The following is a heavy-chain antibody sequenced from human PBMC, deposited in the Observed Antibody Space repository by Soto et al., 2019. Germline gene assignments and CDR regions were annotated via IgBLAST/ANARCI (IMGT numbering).Heavy chain of an antibody. V-gene: IGHV2-26*01. CDR1: GFSLSNARMG. D-gene: IGHD6-13*01. CDR3: ARTTGWRGSSYDYYYYYGMDV. Sequence: QVTLKESGPVLVKPTEPLTLTCTVSGFSLSNARMGVSWIRQPPGKALEWLAHIFSNDEKSYSTSLKSRLTISKDTSKSQVVLTMTNMDPVDTATYYCARTTGWRGSSYDYYYYYGMDVWGQGTTVTVSS. CDR2: IFSNDEK. J-gene: IGHJ6*02.